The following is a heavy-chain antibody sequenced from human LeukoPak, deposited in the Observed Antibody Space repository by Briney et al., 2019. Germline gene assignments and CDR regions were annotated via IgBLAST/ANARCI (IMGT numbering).Heavy chain of an antibody. Sequence: SETLSLTCAVSSGSLSGYSWGWIRQPPGKGLEWVGEVSHSGITNYNASLKSRVTISLKKSEIQFSLMLSSVTAADTAVYYCTRQSGTVTPIDYWSQGTLVTVSS. CDR1: SGSLSGYS. D-gene: IGHD4-17*01. CDR2: VSHSGIT. J-gene: IGHJ4*02. V-gene: IGHV4-34*01. CDR3: TRQSGTVTPIDY.